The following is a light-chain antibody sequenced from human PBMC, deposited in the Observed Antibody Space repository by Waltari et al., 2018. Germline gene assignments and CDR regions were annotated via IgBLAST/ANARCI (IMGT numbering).Light chain of an antibody. CDR2: DVS. Sequence: QSALTQPASVSGSPGQSVTISCTGASSEMGRYDIVSWYQQHPGNAPKLIICDVSKRPSGVSDRFSGSKSGDTASLTISGLQFEDEADYYCCSYAGNYIWVFGGGTRLTVL. CDR3: CSYAGNYIWV. V-gene: IGLV2-23*02. J-gene: IGLJ3*02. CDR1: SSEMGRYDI.